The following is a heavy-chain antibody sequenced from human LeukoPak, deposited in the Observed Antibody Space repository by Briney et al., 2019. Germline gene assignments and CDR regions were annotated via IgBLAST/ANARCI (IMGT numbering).Heavy chain of an antibody. V-gene: IGHV4-34*01. Sequence: SETLSLTCAVYGGSFSGYYWSWIRQPPGKGLEWIGEIIHSGSTNYNPSLKSRVTISVDPSKNQFSLKLSSVTAADTAVYYCARGDGGNYYWGQGTLVTVSS. CDR3: ARGDGGNYY. J-gene: IGHJ4*02. CDR1: GGSFSGYY. D-gene: IGHD4-23*01. CDR2: IIHSGST.